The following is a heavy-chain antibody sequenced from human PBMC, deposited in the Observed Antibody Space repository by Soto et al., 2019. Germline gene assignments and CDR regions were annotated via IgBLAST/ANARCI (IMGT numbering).Heavy chain of an antibody. CDR1: GFTFSSYG. Sequence: GGSLRLSCAASGFTFSSYGMHWVRQAPGKGLEWVAVIWYDGSNKYYADSVKGRFTISRDNSKNTLYLQMNSLRAEDTAVYYCAANLGVVPAAMSVDYYYYGMDVWGQGTTGTVSS. CDR3: AANLGVVPAAMSVDYYYYGMDV. V-gene: IGHV3-33*01. D-gene: IGHD2-2*01. J-gene: IGHJ6*02. CDR2: IWYDGSNK.